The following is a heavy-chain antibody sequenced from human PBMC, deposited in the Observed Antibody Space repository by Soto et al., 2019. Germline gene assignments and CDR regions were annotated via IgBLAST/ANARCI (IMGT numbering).Heavy chain of an antibody. CDR1: GFTFSSYS. CDR2: ISSSSSYI. J-gene: IGHJ6*03. V-gene: IGHV3-21*01. Sequence: PGGSLRLSCAASGFTFSSYSMNWVRQAPGKGLEWVSSISSSSSYIYYADSVKGRSTISRDNAKNSLYLQMNSLRAEDTAVYYCARDSTVVPAAMNSYYYYMGVWGKGTTVTVSS. D-gene: IGHD2-2*01. CDR3: ARDSTVVPAAMNSYYYYMGV.